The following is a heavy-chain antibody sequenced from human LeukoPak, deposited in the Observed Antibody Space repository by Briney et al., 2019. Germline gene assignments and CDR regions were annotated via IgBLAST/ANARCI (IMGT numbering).Heavy chain of an antibody. V-gene: IGHV4-34*01. D-gene: IGHD3-10*01. CDR1: GGSFSGYY. Sequence: SETLSLTCTVYGGSFSGYYWSWIRQPPGKGLEWIGEINHSGSTNYNPSLKSRVTISVDTSKNQFSLKLSSVTAADTAVYYCVRDYHYYGSGSYYNRNNWFDPWGQGTLVTVSS. J-gene: IGHJ5*02. CDR3: VRDYHYYGSGSYYNRNNWFDP. CDR2: INHSGST.